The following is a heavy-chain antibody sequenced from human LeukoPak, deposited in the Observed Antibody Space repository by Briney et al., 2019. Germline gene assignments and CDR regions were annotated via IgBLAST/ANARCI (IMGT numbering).Heavy chain of an antibody. D-gene: IGHD1-20*01. Sequence: PGRSLRLSCAASGFTFSTYGMHWVRQAPGKGLEWVAVILDDGNNKNYADSVKGRFTISRDNSKNTLYLQMSSLRAEDTAVYYCATELIRHNGNGGDYWGPGTLVTVSS. CDR3: ATELIRHNGNGGDY. CDR2: ILDDGNNK. CDR1: GFTFSTYG. V-gene: IGHV3-30*03. J-gene: IGHJ4*02.